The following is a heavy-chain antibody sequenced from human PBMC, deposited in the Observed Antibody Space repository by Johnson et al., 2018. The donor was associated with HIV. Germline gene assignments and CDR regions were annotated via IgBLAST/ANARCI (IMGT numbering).Heavy chain of an antibody. CDR1: GFTFDDFA. CDR3: ARFENTLSNAFDS. CDR2: ISYEGSNK. V-gene: IGHV3-30-3*01. D-gene: IGHD3-10*01. J-gene: IGHJ3*02. Sequence: QMQLVESGGGLVQPGRSLRLSCAASGFTFDDFAMHWVRQAPGKGLEWVAVISYEGSNKYSAESVKGRFTISRDNSKNSLYLQMNTLNAEYTAVYYCARFENTLSNAFDSWGQGTMVTVSS.